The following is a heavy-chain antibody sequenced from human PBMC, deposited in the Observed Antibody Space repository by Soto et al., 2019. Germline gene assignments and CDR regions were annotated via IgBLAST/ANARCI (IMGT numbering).Heavy chain of an antibody. CDR3: ARTPSDTVVTPAEFDY. D-gene: IGHD2-2*01. CDR1: GGSISSGGYY. J-gene: IGHJ4*02. V-gene: IGHV4-31*03. CDR2: IYHSGST. Sequence: QVQLQESGPGLVKPSQTLSLTCTVSGGSISSGGYYWSWIRQHPGKGLEWIGYIYHSGSTYYNPSLKSRVTRSVDTFNNQFSLELISVTAADTAVYYCARTPSDTVVTPAEFDYWGQGTLVTVSS.